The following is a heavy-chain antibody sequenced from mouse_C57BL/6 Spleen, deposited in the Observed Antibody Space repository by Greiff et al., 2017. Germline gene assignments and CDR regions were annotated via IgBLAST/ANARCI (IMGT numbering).Heavy chain of an antibody. CDR1: GYTFTDYY. J-gene: IGHJ3*01. CDR2: IYPGSGNT. V-gene: IGHV1-76*01. CDR3: ARSRGADGSPFAY. Sequence: VQLQESGAELVRPGASVKLSCKASGYTFTDYYINWVKQRPGQGLEWIARIYPGSGNTYYNEKFKGKATLTAEKSSSTAYMQLSSLTSEDSAVYFCARSRGADGSPFAYWGQGTLVTVSA. D-gene: IGHD1-1*01.